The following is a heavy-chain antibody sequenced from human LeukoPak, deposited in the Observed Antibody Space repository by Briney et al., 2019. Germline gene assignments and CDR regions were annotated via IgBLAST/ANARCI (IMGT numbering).Heavy chain of an antibody. CDR1: GGSISSYY. J-gene: IGHJ3*02. CDR3: GRRERAFDI. D-gene: IGHD1-26*01. V-gene: IGHV4-59*08. CDR2: VSSSGNT. Sequence: SETLSLTCTVSGGSISSYYWSWIRQPPGKGLEWIGHVSSSGNTIFNPSLKSRVTISADTSKDQFSLKLSSVTAADTAVYYCGRRERAFDIWGQGTMVTVSS.